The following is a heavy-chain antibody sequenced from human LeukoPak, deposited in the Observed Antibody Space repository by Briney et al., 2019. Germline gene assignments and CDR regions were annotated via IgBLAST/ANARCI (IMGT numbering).Heavy chain of an antibody. CDR1: GDSMSSYY. CDR2: IYYSGHT. J-gene: IGHJ4*02. CDR3: ARDRRDTSMVWDY. V-gene: IGHV4-59*01. Sequence: SETLSLTCTVSGDSMSSYYWSWIRQPPGKGLEWIGYIYYSGHTNYNPSLKSRVTISVDTSKNQFSLKMRSVTAADTAVYYCARDRRDTSMVWDYWGQGTLVTVSS. D-gene: IGHD5-18*01.